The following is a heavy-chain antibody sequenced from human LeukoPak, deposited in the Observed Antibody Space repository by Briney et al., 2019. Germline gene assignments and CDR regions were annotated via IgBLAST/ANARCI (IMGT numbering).Heavy chain of an antibody. Sequence: ASLKVSCNASGYSFTSYDIHWVRQASGQGLEWMGWMNPNSGNTGYAQKFQGRVTMTRNTSISTAYTELSSLRSEDTAVYFCARISGSWHYWGQGTLVTVSS. D-gene: IGHD6-13*01. CDR3: ARISGSWHY. V-gene: IGHV1-8*01. CDR1: GYSFTSYD. J-gene: IGHJ4*02. CDR2: MNPNSGNT.